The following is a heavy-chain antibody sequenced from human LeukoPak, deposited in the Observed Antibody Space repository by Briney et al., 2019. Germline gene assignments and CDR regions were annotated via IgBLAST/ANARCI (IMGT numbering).Heavy chain of an antibody. CDR2: IYYSGST. Sequence: WVRQPPGKGLEWIGSIYYSGSTYYNPSLKTRVTISVDTSKNQFSLDLSSVTAADSAVYFCASHAEKGYSSSWSYFDYWGQGILVIVSS. V-gene: IGHV4-39*01. CDR3: ASHAEKGYSSSWSYFDY. J-gene: IGHJ4*02. D-gene: IGHD6-13*01.